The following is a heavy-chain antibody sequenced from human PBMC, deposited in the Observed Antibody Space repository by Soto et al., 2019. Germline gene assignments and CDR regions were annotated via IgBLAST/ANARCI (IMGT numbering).Heavy chain of an antibody. D-gene: IGHD3-22*01. CDR3: ARVYYYDSSGYYYHFYYYYGMDV. Sequence: ASVKVSCKASGYTFTSYGISWVRQAPGQGLEWMGWISAYNGNTNYAQKLQGRVTMTTDTSKSTAYMELRSLRSDDTAVYYSARVYYYDSSGYYYHFYYYYGMDVWGQGTTVTVSS. V-gene: IGHV1-18*01. CDR2: ISAYNGNT. CDR1: GYTFTSYG. J-gene: IGHJ6*02.